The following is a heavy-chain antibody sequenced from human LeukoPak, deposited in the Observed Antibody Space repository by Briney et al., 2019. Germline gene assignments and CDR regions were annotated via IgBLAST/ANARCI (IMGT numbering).Heavy chain of an antibody. CDR1: GYTFTGYY. J-gene: IGHJ4*02. D-gene: IGHD3-22*01. Sequence: ASVKVSCKASGYTFTGYYMHWVRQAPGQGLEWIGWIKVNSGGTNYAQKFQGRVTMTRDTSISTAYMELSRLRSDDTAVYYCARGDAPTYYYDTSGYSVGDYWGQGSLVTVSS. CDR2: IKVNSGGT. CDR3: ARGDAPTYYYDTSGYSVGDY. V-gene: IGHV1-2*02.